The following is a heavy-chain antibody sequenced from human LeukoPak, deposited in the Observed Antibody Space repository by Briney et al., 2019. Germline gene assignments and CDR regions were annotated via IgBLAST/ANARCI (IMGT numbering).Heavy chain of an antibody. V-gene: IGHV3-64*01. CDR2: ISGIGGST. CDR3: ARFGYSSSWSFNDY. CDR1: GFTFSSYW. J-gene: IGHJ4*02. D-gene: IGHD6-13*01. Sequence: GGSLRLSCAASGFTFSSYWMSWVRQAPGKGLEYVSAISGIGGSTYYANSVKGRFTISRDNSKNTLYLQMGSLRAEDMAVYYCARFGYSSSWSFNDYWGQGTLVTVSS.